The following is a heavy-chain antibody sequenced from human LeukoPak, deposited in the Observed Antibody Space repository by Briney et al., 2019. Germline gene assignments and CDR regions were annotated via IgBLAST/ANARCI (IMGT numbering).Heavy chain of an antibody. CDR3: AGTYSSSWYNWFDP. CDR2: IIPIFGTA. CDR1: GGTFSSYA. Sequence: ASVKVSCKASGGTFSSYAISWVRQAPGQGLEWMGGIIPIFGTANYAQKFQGRVTITTDESTSTAYMELSSLRSEDTAVYYCAGTYSSSWYNWFDPWGQGTLVTVSS. D-gene: IGHD6-13*01. V-gene: IGHV1-69*05. J-gene: IGHJ5*02.